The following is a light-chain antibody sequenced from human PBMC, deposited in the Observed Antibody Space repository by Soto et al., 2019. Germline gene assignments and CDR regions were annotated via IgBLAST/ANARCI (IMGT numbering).Light chain of an antibody. CDR3: CSYAGSDTYV. CDR2: DVT. Sequence: QSVLTQPRSVSGSPGQSVTISCTGTSSDVGGYNFVSWYQHPPGKAPKLMLYDVTNRPSGVPDRFSGSKSDNTASLTISGLQAEDEADHYCCSYAGSDTYVFGTGTKVTVL. CDR1: SSDVGGYNF. V-gene: IGLV2-11*01. J-gene: IGLJ1*01.